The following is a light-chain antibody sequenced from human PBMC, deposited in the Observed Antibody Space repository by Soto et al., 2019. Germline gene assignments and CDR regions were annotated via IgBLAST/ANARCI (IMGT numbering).Light chain of an antibody. CDR1: SSNLGTGYD. V-gene: IGLV1-40*01. Sequence: QSVLTQPPSVSGAPGQRVTIPCTGNSSNLGTGYDVNWYQQLPQTAPKLLIYGNINRPSGVPDRFSGSKSGTSASLAITGIQAEDEADYFCQSYDSSFVAWVFGGGTQLTVL. CDR2: GNI. J-gene: IGLJ3*02. CDR3: QSYDSSFVAWV.